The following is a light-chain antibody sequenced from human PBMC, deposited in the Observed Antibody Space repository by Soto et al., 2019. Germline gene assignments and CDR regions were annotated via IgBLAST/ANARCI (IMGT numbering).Light chain of an antibody. Sequence: EIVMTQSPATLSASPGERATLSCRASQSVSSNLVWYQQKPGQAPRLLIYGASTRATGIPARFSGSGSGTEFTLTISSLQSEDFAVYYCQQYLNWLTFGGGTKVDIK. CDR3: QQYLNWLT. V-gene: IGKV3-15*01. CDR2: GAS. CDR1: QSVSSN. J-gene: IGKJ4*01.